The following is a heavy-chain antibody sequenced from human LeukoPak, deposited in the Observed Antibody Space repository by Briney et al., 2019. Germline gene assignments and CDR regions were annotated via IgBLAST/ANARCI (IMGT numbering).Heavy chain of an antibody. CDR3: AKALTTAGAFDI. CDR1: GFTFSSYS. D-gene: IGHD1-1*01. V-gene: IGHV3-21*04. CDR2: ISSSSSYI. Sequence: GVLRLSCAASGFTFSSYSMNWVRQAPGKGLEWVSSISSSSSYIYYADSVKGRFTISRDNSKNTLYLQMNSLRAEDTAVYYCAKALTTAGAFDIWGQGTMVTVSS. J-gene: IGHJ3*02.